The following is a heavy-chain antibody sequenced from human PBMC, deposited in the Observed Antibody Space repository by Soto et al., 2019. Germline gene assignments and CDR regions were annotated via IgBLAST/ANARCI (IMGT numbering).Heavy chain of an antibody. CDR1: GYSFTSYW. CDR3: ARPPGYCSGGSCLSPFDY. CDR2: IYPGDSDT. D-gene: IGHD2-15*01. Sequence: GESLKISCKGSGYSFTSYWIGWVRQMPGKGLEWMGIIYPGDSDTRYSPSFQGQVTISADKSISTAYLQWSSLKAPDTAMYYCARPPGYCSGGSCLSPFDYWGQGTLVTVSS. J-gene: IGHJ4*02. V-gene: IGHV5-51*01.